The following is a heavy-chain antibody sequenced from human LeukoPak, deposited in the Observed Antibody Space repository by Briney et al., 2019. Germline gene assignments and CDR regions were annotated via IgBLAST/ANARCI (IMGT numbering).Heavy chain of an antibody. CDR3: ARHVGYYDSSGYYPFFGY. Sequence: SETLSLTCTVSGGTISRYYWSWIRQPPGKGLEWIGYIYYSGSTNYNPSLKSRVTISVDTSKNQFSLKLSSVTAADTAVYYCARHVGYYDSSGYYPFFGYWGQGTLLTVSS. V-gene: IGHV4-59*08. CDR2: IYYSGST. CDR1: GGTISRYY. D-gene: IGHD3-22*01. J-gene: IGHJ4*02.